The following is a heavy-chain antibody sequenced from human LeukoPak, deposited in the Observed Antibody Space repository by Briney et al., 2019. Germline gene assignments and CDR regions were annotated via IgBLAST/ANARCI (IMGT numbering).Heavy chain of an antibody. Sequence: PSETLSLTCAVSGGSISSSNWWSGVRPPPGKGLEGIGEIYHSGSTNYNESLKSRVTISVDKSKNQFSLKLSSVTAADTAVYYCARGRYYGSGNWFDPWGQGTLVTVSS. J-gene: IGHJ5*02. CDR3: ARGRYYGSGNWFDP. CDR2: IYHSGST. D-gene: IGHD3-10*01. CDR1: GGSISSSNW. V-gene: IGHV4-4*02.